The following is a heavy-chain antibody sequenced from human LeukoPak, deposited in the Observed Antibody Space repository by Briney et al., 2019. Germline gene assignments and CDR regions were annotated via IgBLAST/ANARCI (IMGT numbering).Heavy chain of an antibody. D-gene: IGHD6-19*01. Sequence: GGSLRLSCAASGFTFSSYEMNWVRQAPGKGLEWVSYISSSGSTIYYADSVKGLFTVSRDNAKNSLYLQVNSLRAEDTAVYYCAREKAGDAFDIWGQGTMVTVSS. CDR1: GFTFSSYE. CDR3: AREKAGDAFDI. CDR2: ISSSGSTI. J-gene: IGHJ3*02. V-gene: IGHV3-48*03.